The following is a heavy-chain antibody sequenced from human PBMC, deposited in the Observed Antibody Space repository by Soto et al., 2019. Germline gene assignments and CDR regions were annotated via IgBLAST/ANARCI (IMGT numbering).Heavy chain of an antibody. CDR2: INPSGGST. CDR3: ARGPQQWLPYYYYGMDV. D-gene: IGHD6-19*01. V-gene: IGHV1-46*01. CDR1: GYTFTSYY. J-gene: IGHJ6*02. Sequence: QVQLVQSGAEVKKPGASVKVSCKASGYTFTSYYMHWVRQAPGQGLEWMGIINPSGGSTSYAQKFQGRVTMTRDTSMSTVYMELSSLRSEDTAVYYCARGPQQWLPYYYYGMDVWGQGTTVTVSS.